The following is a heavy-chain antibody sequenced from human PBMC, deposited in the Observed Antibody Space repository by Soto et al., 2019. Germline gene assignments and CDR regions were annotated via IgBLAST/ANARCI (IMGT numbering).Heavy chain of an antibody. V-gene: IGHV1-18*01. D-gene: IGHD3-3*01. J-gene: IGHJ5*02. Sequence: GASVKVSCKASGYTFTSYGISWVRQAPGQGLEWMGWISAYNGNTNYAQKLQGRVTMTTDTFTSIAYMELRSLRSDDTALFYFARVYYDFWSGYYSDWFDPWGQGTLVTVSS. CDR1: GYTFTSYG. CDR2: ISAYNGNT. CDR3: ARVYYDFWSGYYSDWFDP.